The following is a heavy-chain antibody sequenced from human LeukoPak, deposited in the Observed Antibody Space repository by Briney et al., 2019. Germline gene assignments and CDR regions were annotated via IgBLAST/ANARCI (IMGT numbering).Heavy chain of an antibody. CDR1: GFSVSGYW. D-gene: IGHD6-13*01. J-gene: IGHJ4*02. Sequence: GGSLRLSCAVSGFSVSGYWMTWVRQAPGKGLEWVANIKQDGSEKNYVDSVKGRFTISRDNAENSLFLQMNSLRVEDTAVYYCAREWQGGIAAAGTRIEGDHWGQGTLVAVSS. CDR2: IKQDGSEK. V-gene: IGHV3-7*01. CDR3: AREWQGGIAAAGTRIEGDH.